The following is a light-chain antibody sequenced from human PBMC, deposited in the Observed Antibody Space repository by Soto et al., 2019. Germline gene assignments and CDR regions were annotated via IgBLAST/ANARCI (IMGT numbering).Light chain of an antibody. V-gene: IGLV1-44*01. CDR3: AAWDDSLNGVV. CDR1: SSNIGSNT. Sequence: QSVLTQPPSASGTPGQRVIISCSGSSSNIGSNTVNWYQQLPGTAPKLLIYRNNQRPSGVPDRFSGSKSGTSASLAISGLQSEYEADYYCAAWDDSLNGVVFGGGTQLTVL. J-gene: IGLJ2*01. CDR2: RNN.